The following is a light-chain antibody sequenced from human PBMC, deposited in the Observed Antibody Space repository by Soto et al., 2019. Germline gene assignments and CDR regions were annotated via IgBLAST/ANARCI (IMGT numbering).Light chain of an antibody. J-gene: IGLJ1*01. V-gene: IGLV1-47*02. CDR1: NSNIGSNY. Sequence: QSVLTQPPSVYEAPGLRVTISCSGSNSNIGSNYVYWYQQLQGAAPKLLIHSTNPRSSGVPGRFSAFKSGTSASLAISALRPEDEADYYCAAWDDTLGGFYVFGTGTKVTVL. CDR3: AAWDDTLGGFYV. CDR2: STN.